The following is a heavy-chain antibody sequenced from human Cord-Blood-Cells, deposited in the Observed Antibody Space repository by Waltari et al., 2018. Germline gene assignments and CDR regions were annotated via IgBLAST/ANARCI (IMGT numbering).Heavy chain of an antibody. V-gene: IGHV4-61*09. CDR3: ARDAQDAFDI. J-gene: IGHJ3*02. CDR1: GGSISRRSYY. Sequence: QVQLQESGPGLVKPSQTLSLTCTVSGGSISRRSYYWSWIRQPAGKGLEWIGYIYTSGSTNYNPSLKSRVTISVDTSKNQFSLKLSSVTAADTAVYYCARDAQDAFDIWGQGTMVTVSS. CDR2: IYTSGST.